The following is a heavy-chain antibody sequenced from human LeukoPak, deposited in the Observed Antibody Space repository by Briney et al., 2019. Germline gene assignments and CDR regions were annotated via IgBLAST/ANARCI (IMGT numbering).Heavy chain of an antibody. CDR1: GYTFTGYY. J-gene: IGHJ6*02. CDR3: ARPQGPDYYYDSSGYYSDYYYGMDV. V-gene: IGHV1-2*02. D-gene: IGHD3-22*01. CDR2: INPNSGGT. Sequence: ASVKVSCKASGYTFTGYYMHWVRQAPGQGREWMGWINPNSGGTNYAQKFQGSVTMTRDTSISTAYMELSRLRSDDTAVYYCARPQGPDYYYDSSGYYSDYYYGMDVWGQGTTVTVSS.